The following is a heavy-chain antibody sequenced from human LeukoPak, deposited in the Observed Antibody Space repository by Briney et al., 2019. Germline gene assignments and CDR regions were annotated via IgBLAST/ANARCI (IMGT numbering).Heavy chain of an antibody. CDR2: IRYDGSNK. J-gene: IGHJ1*01. CDR1: GFTFSSYG. V-gene: IGHV3-30*02. D-gene: IGHD3-3*01. Sequence: GGSLRLSCAASGFTFSSYGMHWVRQAPGKGLEWVAFIRYDGSNKYYADSVKGRFTISRDNAKNSLYLQMNSLRAEDTAVYYCARGPGKRDYDFWSGYNAEYFQHWGQGTLVTVSS. CDR3: ARGPGKRDYDFWSGYNAEYFQH.